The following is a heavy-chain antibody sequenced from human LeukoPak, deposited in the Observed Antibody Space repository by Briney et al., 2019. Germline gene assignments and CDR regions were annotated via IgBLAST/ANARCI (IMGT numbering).Heavy chain of an antibody. V-gene: IGHV3-33*01. Sequence: PGGSLRLSCAASGFTFRNYGMHWVRQAPGKGLEWGAIIWFDGSKNNYADSVKGRFTISRDNSKNTVFLQLDSLRAEDTAVYYCARYNSGTIDYWGQGTPVTVSS. CDR1: GFTFRNYG. CDR2: IWFDGSKN. D-gene: IGHD1-1*01. CDR3: ARYNSGTIDY. J-gene: IGHJ4*02.